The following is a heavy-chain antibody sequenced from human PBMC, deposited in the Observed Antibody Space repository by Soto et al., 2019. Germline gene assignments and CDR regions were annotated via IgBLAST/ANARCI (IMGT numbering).Heavy chain of an antibody. CDR2: IYYSGST. CDR1: GGSISSGGYY. CDR3: ARDQRKLLTGYPLKYYYYGMDV. J-gene: IGHJ6*02. D-gene: IGHD3-9*01. Sequence: PSETLSLTCTVSGGSISSGGYYWSWIRQHPGKGLEWIGYIYYSGSTYYNPSLKSRVTISVDTSKNQFSLKLSSVTAADTAVYYCARDQRKLLTGYPLKYYYYGMDVWGQGTTVTVSS. V-gene: IGHV4-31*03.